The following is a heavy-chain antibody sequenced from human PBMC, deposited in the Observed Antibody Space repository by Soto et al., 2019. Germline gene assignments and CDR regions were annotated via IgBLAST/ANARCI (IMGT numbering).Heavy chain of an antibody. V-gene: IGHV4-30-2*01. CDR3: ARALPVAKGGFDP. D-gene: IGHD2-2*01. CDR2: IYHSGST. J-gene: IGHJ5*02. CDR1: GGSISSGGYP. Sequence: PSETLSLTCAVSGGSISSGGYPWSWIRQPPGKGLEWIGYIYHSGSTYYNPSLKSRVTISVDRSKNQFSLKLSSVTAADTAVYYCARALPVAKGGFDPWGQGTLVTVSS.